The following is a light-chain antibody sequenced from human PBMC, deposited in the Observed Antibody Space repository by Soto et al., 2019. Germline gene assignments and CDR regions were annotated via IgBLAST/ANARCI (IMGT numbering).Light chain of an antibody. CDR2: ETS. V-gene: IGKV3-11*01. CDR3: QQRHNWRDT. Sequence: EIVLTQSPATLSLSPGERAPLSCRASQSVSNYLSWYQQNPGQAPRLLMYETSRRATGIPARFSGSGSGTDFTLTISSLEPEDFAVYYCQQRHNWRDTFGQGTRLEIK. J-gene: IGKJ5*01. CDR1: QSVSNY.